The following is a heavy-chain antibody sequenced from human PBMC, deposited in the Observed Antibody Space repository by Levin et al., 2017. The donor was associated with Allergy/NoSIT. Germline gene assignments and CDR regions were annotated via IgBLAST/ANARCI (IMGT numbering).Heavy chain of an antibody. CDR1: GFTFSDHY. CDR2: IRNKAQTYTT. Sequence: GGSLRLSCAASGFTFSDHYMDWVRQAPGKGLEWVGRIRNKAQTYTTEYAPSVKGRFTISRDDSQNSLDLQMNSLKTEDTAIYHCARGSSVTPYYYGLDVWGQGTAVTVSS. V-gene: IGHV3-72*01. CDR3: ARGSSVTPYYYGLDV. J-gene: IGHJ6*02. D-gene: IGHD3-22*01.